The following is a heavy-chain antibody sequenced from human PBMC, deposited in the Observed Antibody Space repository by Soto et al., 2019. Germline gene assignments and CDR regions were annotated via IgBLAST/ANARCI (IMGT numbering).Heavy chain of an antibody. V-gene: IGHV3-33*01. CDR2: IWYDGSNK. D-gene: IGHD2-8*01. CDR1: GFTFSSYG. CDR3: ARGPGRVYRGPFDY. J-gene: IGHJ4*02. Sequence: VQLVESGGGVGQPGRSLRLSCAASGFTFSSYGMHWVLQAPGKGLEWVAVIWYDGSNKYYADSVKGRFTIPRDNSKNTLYLQRNSLRAEDTAVYYCARGPGRVYRGPFDYWGQGTLVTASS.